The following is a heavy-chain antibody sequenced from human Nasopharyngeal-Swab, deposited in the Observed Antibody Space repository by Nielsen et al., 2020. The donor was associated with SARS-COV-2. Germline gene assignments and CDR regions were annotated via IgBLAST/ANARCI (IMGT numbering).Heavy chain of an antibody. Sequence: GESLKISCAASGFTFSGSTIHWVRQASGKGLEWVGRIRTKANSYATAYGASVTGRFTTSRDDSENTAYLQMNSLQTEDTAVYYCAKAPYLRGLDVWGQGTTVTVSS. CDR3: AKAPYLRGLDV. D-gene: IGHD2-21*01. CDR2: IRTKANSYAT. CDR1: GFTFSGST. J-gene: IGHJ6*02. V-gene: IGHV3-73*01.